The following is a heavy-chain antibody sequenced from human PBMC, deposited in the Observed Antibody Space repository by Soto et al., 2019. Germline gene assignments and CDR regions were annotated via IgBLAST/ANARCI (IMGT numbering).Heavy chain of an antibody. CDR2: IYYSGST. Sequence: SETLSLTCTVSGGSISSSSYYWGWIRQPPGKGLEWIGSIYYSGSTYYNPSLKSRVTISVDTSKNQFSLKLSSVTAADTAVYYCRWVSDYGMDVWGQGTTVTVAS. CDR3: RWVSDYGMDV. V-gene: IGHV4-39*01. CDR1: GGSISSSSYY. J-gene: IGHJ6*02. D-gene: IGHD2-21*01.